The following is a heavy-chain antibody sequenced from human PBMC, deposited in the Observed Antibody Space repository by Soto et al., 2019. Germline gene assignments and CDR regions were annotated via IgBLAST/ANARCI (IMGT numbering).Heavy chain of an antibody. D-gene: IGHD4-17*01. J-gene: IGHJ2*01. V-gene: IGHV1-8*01. CDR2: MNPNSGNT. CDR1: GYTFTSYD. Sequence: QVQLVQSGAEVKKPGASVKVSCKASGYTFTSYDINWVRQATGLGLEWMGWMNPNSGNTGYAQKFQGRDTMTRNTSISTAYMELSSLRSEDTAVYYCARGGFDYGDSGAHDFDLWGRGTLVTVSS. CDR3: ARGGFDYGDSGAHDFDL.